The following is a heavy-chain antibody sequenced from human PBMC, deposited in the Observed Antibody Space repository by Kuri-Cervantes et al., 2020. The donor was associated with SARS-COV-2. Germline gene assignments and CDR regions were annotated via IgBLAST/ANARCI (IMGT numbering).Heavy chain of an antibody. CDR2: IWYGGSNK. CDR3: ARDSKNYSGSRARRNGMDV. Sequence: GGSLRLSCAASGFTFSSYGMHWVRQAPGKGLEWVAVIWYGGSNKYYADSVKGRFTISRDNSKNTLYLQMNSLRAEDTAVYYCARDSKNYSGSRARRNGMDVWGQGTTVTVSS. J-gene: IGHJ6*02. D-gene: IGHD1-26*01. V-gene: IGHV3-33*01. CDR1: GFTFSSYG.